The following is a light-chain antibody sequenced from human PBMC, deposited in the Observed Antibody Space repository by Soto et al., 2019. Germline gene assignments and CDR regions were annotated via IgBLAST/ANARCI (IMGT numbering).Light chain of an antibody. CDR3: QQYGSSPTWT. J-gene: IGKJ1*01. CDR1: QSVSSSF. CDR2: GAS. V-gene: IGKV3-20*01. Sequence: EVVLALSPGTLSLSPRESATLSCRASQSVSSSFLAWYQQKAGQAPRLLIYGASSRATGIPDRFSGSGSGTDFTLTISRLEPEDFAVYYCQQYGSSPTWTFCQVSKVDVK.